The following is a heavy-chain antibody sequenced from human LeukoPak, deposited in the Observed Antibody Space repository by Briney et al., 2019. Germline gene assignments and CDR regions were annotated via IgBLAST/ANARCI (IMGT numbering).Heavy chain of an antibody. CDR2: ISYDGSNK. CDR3: AKDQDSSSWYGMDV. V-gene: IGHV3-30*18. J-gene: IGHJ6*04. Sequence: PGGSLRLSCAASGFTSSSYAMSWVRQAPGKGLEWVAVISYDGSNKYYADSVKGRFTISRDNSKNTLYLQMNSLRAEDTAVYYCAKDQDSSSWYGMDVWGKGTTVTVSS. D-gene: IGHD6-13*01. CDR1: GFTSSSYA.